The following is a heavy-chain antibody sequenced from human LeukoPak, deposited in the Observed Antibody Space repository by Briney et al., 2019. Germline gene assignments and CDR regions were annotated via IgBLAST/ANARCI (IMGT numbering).Heavy chain of an antibody. Sequence: GASVKVSCKASGYTFTSYGISWVRQAPGQGLEWMGWISAYNGNTNYAQKLQGRVIMTTDTSTSTAYMELRSLRSDDTAVYYCARRDGDCSSTSCYNWFDPWGQGTLVTVSS. CDR2: ISAYNGNT. CDR3: ARRDGDCSSTSCYNWFDP. J-gene: IGHJ5*02. CDR1: GYTFTSYG. V-gene: IGHV1-18*01. D-gene: IGHD2-2*01.